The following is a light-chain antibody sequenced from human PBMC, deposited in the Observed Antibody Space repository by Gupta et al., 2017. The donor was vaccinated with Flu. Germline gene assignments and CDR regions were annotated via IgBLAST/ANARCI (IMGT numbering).Light chain of an antibody. CDR3: QQYYSTPRT. J-gene: IGKJ1*01. CDR1: QSLLNRFANKPY. CDR2: WAS. V-gene: IGKV4-1*01. Sequence: DIVVTQSPDSLAGSLGERATINCKSSQSLLNRFANKPYLAWYQQKPGKSPELLIYWASTRESGVPDRFSGSGSGTDFTLTISSLQAEDVAVYYCQQYYSTPRTFGQGTKVEIK.